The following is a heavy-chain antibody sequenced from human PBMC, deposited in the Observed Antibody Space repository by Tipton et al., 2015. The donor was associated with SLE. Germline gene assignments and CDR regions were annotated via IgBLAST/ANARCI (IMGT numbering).Heavy chain of an antibody. CDR1: GYSFTGYY. J-gene: IGHJ4*02. D-gene: IGHD3-3*01. Sequence: QSGAEVKKPGASVKVSCKASGYSFTGYYIHWVRQAPGQGLESMGWINPNSGGSHSAQKLQGRVTMTTDTSTSTAYMELRSLRSDDTAVYYCARGSDFHGYWGQGTLVTVSS. CDR3: ARGSDFHGY. V-gene: IGHV1-2*02. CDR2: INPNSGGS.